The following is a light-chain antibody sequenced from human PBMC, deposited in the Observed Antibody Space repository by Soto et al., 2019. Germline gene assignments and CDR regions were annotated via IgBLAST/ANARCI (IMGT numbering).Light chain of an antibody. CDR2: DAS. J-gene: IGKJ1*01. Sequence: IQMTQSPSTLSAYVGDRVTITCRASQSISSWLAWYQQKPGKAPKLLIYDASSLESGVPSRFSGSGSGTEFTLTISRLQPDDFATYYCQQYNSYSPWTFGQGTKVDI. CDR3: QQYNSYSPWT. CDR1: QSISSW. V-gene: IGKV1-5*01.